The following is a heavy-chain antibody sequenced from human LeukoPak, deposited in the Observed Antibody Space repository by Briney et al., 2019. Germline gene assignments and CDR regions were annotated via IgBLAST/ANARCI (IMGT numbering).Heavy chain of an antibody. CDR1: GYTFTSYG. V-gene: IGHV1-18*01. CDR3: AREGRDGYNLRGFDY. J-gene: IGHJ4*02. D-gene: IGHD5-24*01. Sequence: GASVKVSCKASGYTFTSYGISWVRQTPGQGLEWMGWISAYNGNTNYAQKLQGRVTMTTDTSTSTAYMELRSLRSDDTAVYYCAREGRDGYNLRGFDYWGQGTLVTVSS. CDR2: ISAYNGNT.